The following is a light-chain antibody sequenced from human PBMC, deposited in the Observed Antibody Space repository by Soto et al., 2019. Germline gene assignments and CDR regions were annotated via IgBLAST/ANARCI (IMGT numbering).Light chain of an antibody. CDR3: QQYGSSPWT. V-gene: IGKV3-20*01. CDR2: GAS. J-gene: IGKJ1*01. Sequence: EIVLTQSPGTLSLSPGERATLSCRASQSVSSSYLAWYQQKPGQAPRLLIYGASSRDTGIPDRFSGSGSGKDVTLTISRLEPEDFAVYYCQQYGSSPWTFGQGTKVEIK. CDR1: QSVSSSY.